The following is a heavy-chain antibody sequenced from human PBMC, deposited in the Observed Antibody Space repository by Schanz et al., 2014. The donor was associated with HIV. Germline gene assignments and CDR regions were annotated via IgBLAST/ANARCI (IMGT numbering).Heavy chain of an antibody. J-gene: IGHJ4*02. CDR1: GFTFSGFA. D-gene: IGHD3-22*01. CDR3: AKPEYDSRGNSQSHFDY. V-gene: IGHV3-23*04. CDR2: VIGSGVRT. Sequence: EVQLVESGGGLVEPGGSLRLSCAASGFTFSGFAMSWVRQTPGRGLEWVSTVIGSGVRTIYADSVKGRFTISRDNSKNTLYLQMTTLRIDDTAVYYCAKPEYDSRGNSQSHFDYWGQGTLVTVSS.